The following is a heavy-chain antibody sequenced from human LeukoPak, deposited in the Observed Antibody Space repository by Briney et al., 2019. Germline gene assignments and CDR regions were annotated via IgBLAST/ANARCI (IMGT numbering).Heavy chain of an antibody. D-gene: IGHD3-10*01. CDR3: ARARDYYGSGSQYYMDV. V-gene: IGHV4-61*02. Sequence: PSETLSLTCTFSVGPISSGSNTWSWIRRPPGKDLRGIGRSYTSGSTNYNPSLKSRVTISVDTSKNQFSLKLSSVTAADTAVYYCARARDYYGSGSQYYMDVWGKGTTVTISS. J-gene: IGHJ6*03. CDR2: SYTSGST. CDR1: VGPISSGSNT.